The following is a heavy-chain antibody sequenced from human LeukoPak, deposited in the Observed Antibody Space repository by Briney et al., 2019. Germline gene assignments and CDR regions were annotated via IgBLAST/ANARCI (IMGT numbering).Heavy chain of an antibody. Sequence: GASLQISCQGSGYIFTSYWIGWVRPMPGKGLEWMGIIYPGDSDTRYSPSFQGQVTISADKSISTAYLQWSSLKASDTAMYYCVRQVAAACTGAWGQGTLVTVSS. CDR3: VRQVAAACTGA. V-gene: IGHV5-51*01. J-gene: IGHJ5*02. CDR1: GYIFTSYW. CDR2: IYPGDSDT. D-gene: IGHD6-13*01.